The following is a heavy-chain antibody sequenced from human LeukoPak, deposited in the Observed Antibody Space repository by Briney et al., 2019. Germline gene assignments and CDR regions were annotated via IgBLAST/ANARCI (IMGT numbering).Heavy chain of an antibody. D-gene: IGHD6-19*01. Sequence: SETLSLTCTVSGGSISSSNSYWGWIRQPPGKGLEWIGSIYYSGNTYYNASLKSQVSISIDTSKNQFSLRLTSVTAADTAVYYCARMYSSGWSAEYFQHWGQGTLVTVSS. CDR2: IYYSGNT. CDR1: GGSISSSNSY. CDR3: ARMYSSGWSAEYFQH. J-gene: IGHJ1*01. V-gene: IGHV4-39*01.